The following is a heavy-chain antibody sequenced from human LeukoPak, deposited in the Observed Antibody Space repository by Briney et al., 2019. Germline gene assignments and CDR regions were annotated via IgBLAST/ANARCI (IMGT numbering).Heavy chain of an antibody. CDR3: ATDRKGNYYGSGRYDAIDI. V-gene: IGHV1-24*01. CDR1: GYTLTVLY. J-gene: IGHJ3*02. Sequence: ASVKVSCKVSGYTLTVLYMHWGRQAPGQGREWMGGIDPKDGETIYAQKFHGRVTMTEDTSTDTAYMELSSLRSEDTAVYYCATDRKGNYYGSGRYDAIDIWGQGTMVAVSS. CDR2: IDPKDGET. D-gene: IGHD3-10*01.